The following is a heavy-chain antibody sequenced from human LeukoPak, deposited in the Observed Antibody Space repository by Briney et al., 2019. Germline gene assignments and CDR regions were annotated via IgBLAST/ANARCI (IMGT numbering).Heavy chain of an antibody. CDR1: GYTFTGYY. Sequence: AASVKVSCKASGYTFTGYYMHWVRQAPGQGLEWMGWINPNSGGTNYAQKFQGRVTMTRDTSISTAYMGLSGLRSDDTAVYYCATEQQLVTDAFDIWGQGTMVTVSS. CDR2: INPNSGGT. J-gene: IGHJ3*02. CDR3: ATEQQLVTDAFDI. D-gene: IGHD6-13*01. V-gene: IGHV1-2*02.